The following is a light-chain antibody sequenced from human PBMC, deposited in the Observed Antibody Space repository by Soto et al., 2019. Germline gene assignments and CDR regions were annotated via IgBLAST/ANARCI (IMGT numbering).Light chain of an antibody. J-gene: IGLJ1*01. CDR1: SSDVGGYNY. CDR3: SLYSSSSTLYV. CDR2: EVS. Sequence: QSALTQPASVSGFPGQSITISCTGTSSDVGGYNYVSWFQQHPGKAPKLMIFEVSDRPSGISNRFSGSKSGNTASLTISGLQAEDEADYYCSLYSSSSTLYVFGTGIKLTVL. V-gene: IGLV2-14*01.